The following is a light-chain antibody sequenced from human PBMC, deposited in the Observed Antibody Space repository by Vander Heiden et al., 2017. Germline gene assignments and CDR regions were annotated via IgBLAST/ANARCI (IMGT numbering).Light chain of an antibody. CDR2: DAS. Sequence: ELVLTQSPATLSLSPGERATLSCRASQSVSSYLAWYQQKPGQAPRLLIYDASNRATGIPARFSGSGSGTDFPLTLLTLSPSPFPFSYCHQRINWPPTFGQGTKLEIK. CDR1: QSVSSY. CDR3: HQRINWPPT. J-gene: IGKJ2*01. V-gene: IGKV3-11*01.